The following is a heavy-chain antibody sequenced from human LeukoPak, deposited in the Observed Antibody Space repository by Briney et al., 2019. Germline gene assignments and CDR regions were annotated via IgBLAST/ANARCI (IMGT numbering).Heavy chain of an antibody. Sequence: ASVKVSCKASGYTFTGYYMHWVRQAPGQGLEWMGWINPNSGGTNYAQKFQGRVTMTRDTSISTAYMELSRLRSDDTAVYYCARGRFGSSTPFNYWGQGTLVTVSS. CDR2: INPNSGGT. D-gene: IGHD2-2*01. CDR1: GYTFTGYY. V-gene: IGHV1-2*02. CDR3: ARGRFGSSTPFNY. J-gene: IGHJ4*02.